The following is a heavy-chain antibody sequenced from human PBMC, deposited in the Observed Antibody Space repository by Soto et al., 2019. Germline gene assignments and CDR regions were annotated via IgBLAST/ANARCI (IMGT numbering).Heavy chain of an antibody. J-gene: IGHJ2*01. CDR2: ISYDGSNK. D-gene: IGHD3-9*01. Sequence: QVQLVESGGGVVQPGRSLRLSCAASGFTFSSYGMHWVRQAPGKGLEWVAVISYDGSNKYYADSVKGRFTISRDNSKNTLYLQMNSLRAADTAVYYCAKDQPYDTEGYFDLWGRGTLVTVSS. CDR1: GFTFSSYG. V-gene: IGHV3-30*18. CDR3: AKDQPYDTEGYFDL.